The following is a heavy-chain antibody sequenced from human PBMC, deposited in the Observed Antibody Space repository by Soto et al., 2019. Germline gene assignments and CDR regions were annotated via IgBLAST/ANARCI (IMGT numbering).Heavy chain of an antibody. Sequence: SETLSLTCTVSGGSISSGDYYWSWIRQPPGKGLEWIGYIYYSGSTYYNPSLKSRVTISVDTSKNQFSLKLSSVTAADTAVYYCASGGTTTYCSGGSCYARGFDYWGQGTLVTVSS. CDR2: IYYSGST. CDR3: ASGGTTTYCSGGSCYARGFDY. D-gene: IGHD2-15*01. J-gene: IGHJ4*02. CDR1: GGSISSGDYY. V-gene: IGHV4-30-4*01.